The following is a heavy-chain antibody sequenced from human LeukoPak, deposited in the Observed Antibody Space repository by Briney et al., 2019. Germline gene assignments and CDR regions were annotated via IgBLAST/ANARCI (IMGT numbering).Heavy chain of an antibody. J-gene: IGHJ5*01. V-gene: IGHV4-39*01. Sequence: PSETLSLTCTVSAASFISSSHHWGWIRQSPGKGLEWIGTVYYGRTTYYNPSLDGRVTISLDTSANHFSLQLNSVTAADMAVYYCVRHDGRGGATMGAFDSWGQGSLVTVSP. CDR2: VYYGRTT. CDR3: VRHDGRGGATMGAFDS. D-gene: IGHD5-12*01. CDR1: AASFISSSHH.